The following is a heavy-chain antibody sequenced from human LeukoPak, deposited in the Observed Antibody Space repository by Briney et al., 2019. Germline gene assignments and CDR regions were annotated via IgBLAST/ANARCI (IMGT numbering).Heavy chain of an antibody. CDR3: TTKVIRGNSGDDYDD. J-gene: IGHJ4*02. Sequence: GGSLRLSCAASGVTFRSYGMHWVRQAPGRGLEWVALISSDGNDKLYGDSVKGRFTISRDDSKSTLYLQMNSLRVEDTAVYYCTTKVIRGNSGDDYDDWGQGTLVTVSS. D-gene: IGHD5-12*01. V-gene: IGHV3-30*03. CDR2: ISSDGNDK. CDR1: GVTFRSYG.